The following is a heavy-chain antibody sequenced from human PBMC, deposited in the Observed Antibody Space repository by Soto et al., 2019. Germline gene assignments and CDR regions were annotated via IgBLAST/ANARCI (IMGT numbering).Heavy chain of an antibody. Sequence: AAVKVSCKACGYTFTSYGINWVRQAPGRGREWMVWINPGNGNTKYSQQFQGRVIIDRDTSASTAYMELSSLRPADTAVDYCARGGYFDSSNYLAYWGLGTLVTVSS. CDR2: INPGNGNT. CDR1: GYTFTSYG. V-gene: IGHV1-3*01. D-gene: IGHD3-22*01. CDR3: ARGGYFDSSNYLAY. J-gene: IGHJ4*02.